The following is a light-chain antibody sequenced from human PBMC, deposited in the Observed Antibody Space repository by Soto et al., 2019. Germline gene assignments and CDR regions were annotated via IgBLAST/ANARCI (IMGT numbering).Light chain of an antibody. CDR2: AAS. CDR3: QQFNSYPLS. J-gene: IGKJ4*01. Sequence: AIPLTQSPSSLSASVGDRLTITCRASQGISSALAWYQLRPGKPPKLLIYAASSLESGVPSRFSGSGSGTDFTLIISSLQPEDSATYYCQQFNSYPLSFGGGTKVEIE. CDR1: QGISSA. V-gene: IGKV1-13*02.